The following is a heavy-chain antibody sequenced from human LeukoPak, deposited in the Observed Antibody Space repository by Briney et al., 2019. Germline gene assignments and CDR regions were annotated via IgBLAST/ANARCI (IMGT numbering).Heavy chain of an antibody. CDR2: IYSSGNT. CDR1: GGSVKNYY. V-gene: IGHV4-59*02. J-gene: IGHJ3*02. D-gene: IGHD4-23*01. CDR3: ARADYGGNSAAFAI. Sequence: PSETLSLTCSVSGGSVKNYYWNWIRQPPGKGLEWIGYIYSSGNTYFNPSLTSRVTISIDASKFQFSLNLASVTAADTAVYYCARADYGGNSAAFAIWGHGTMVTVSS.